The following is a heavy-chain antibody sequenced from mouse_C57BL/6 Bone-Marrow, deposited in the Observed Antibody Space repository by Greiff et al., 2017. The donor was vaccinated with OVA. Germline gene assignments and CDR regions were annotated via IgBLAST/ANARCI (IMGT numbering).Heavy chain of an antibody. D-gene: IGHD2-2*01. Sequence: QVQLQQPGAELVKPGASVKLSCKASGYTFTSYWMHWVKQRPGQGLEWIGMIHPNSGSTNYNEKFKSKATLTVDKSSSTAYMQLSSLTSEDSAVYYCAIPLWLRRYYFDYWGQGTTLTVSS. CDR3: AIPLWLRRYYFDY. CDR2: IHPNSGST. J-gene: IGHJ2*01. CDR1: GYTFTSYW. V-gene: IGHV1-64*01.